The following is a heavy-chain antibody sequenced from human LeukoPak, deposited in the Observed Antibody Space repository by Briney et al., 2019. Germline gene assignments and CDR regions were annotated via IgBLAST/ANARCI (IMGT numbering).Heavy chain of an antibody. D-gene: IGHD3-9*01. CDR3: ARSPLYYNVLSSQSNWFDP. V-gene: IGHV1-18*04. J-gene: IGHJ5*02. CDR2: ISAYNGNT. Sequence: GASATVSCKTSGYTFADYGISWVRQAPGQGLESMGWISAYNGNTNYVQKFQGRVTMTIDETTNTAYMELKNLRSDDTAVYYCARSPLYYNVLSSQSNWFDPWGQGTLVTVSS. CDR1: GYTFADYG.